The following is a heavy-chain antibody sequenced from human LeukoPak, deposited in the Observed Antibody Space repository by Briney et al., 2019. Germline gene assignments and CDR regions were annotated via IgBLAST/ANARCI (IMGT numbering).Heavy chain of an antibody. CDR1: RDTFTRCA. V-gene: IGHV1-69*05. CDR2: IIPIFGTA. Sequence: SVKVSCKASRDTFTRCAFSWVRQAPGQGLEWMGRIIPIFGTANYAQKFQGRVTITTDESTSTAYMELSSLRSEDTAVYYCARGPRGGSDPPDYWGQGTLVTVSS. J-gene: IGHJ4*02. CDR3: ARGPRGGSDPPDY. D-gene: IGHD3-16*02.